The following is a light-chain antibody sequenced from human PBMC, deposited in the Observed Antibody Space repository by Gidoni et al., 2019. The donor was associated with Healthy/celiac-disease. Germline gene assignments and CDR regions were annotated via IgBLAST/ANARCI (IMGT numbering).Light chain of an antibody. V-gene: IGKV3-20*01. Sequence: IVFTQSPGTLSLSPGERATISCRASQSVSSSYLAWYQQKTGQAPRLLIYGASSRATGIPDRFSGSGSGRDFTLTISRLEPEDFAVYYCQQYGSSPRTFGQGTKVEIK. CDR1: QSVSSSY. CDR3: QQYGSSPRT. J-gene: IGKJ1*01. CDR2: GAS.